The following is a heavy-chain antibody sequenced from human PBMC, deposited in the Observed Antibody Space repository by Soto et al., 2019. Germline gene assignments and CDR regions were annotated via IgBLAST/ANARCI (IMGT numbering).Heavy chain of an antibody. D-gene: IGHD3-22*01. CDR1: GGAISNSNW. Sequence: SETLSLTCAVSGGAISNSNWWRWVRQTPGKGLEWIGNIYHSGSTNYNPSLKSRVTISVDRSKNQFSLKLSSVTAADTAVYYCARTSDSSGYFDYWGQGTLVTVSS. CDR3: ARTSDSSGYFDY. J-gene: IGHJ4*02. CDR2: IYHSGST. V-gene: IGHV4-4*02.